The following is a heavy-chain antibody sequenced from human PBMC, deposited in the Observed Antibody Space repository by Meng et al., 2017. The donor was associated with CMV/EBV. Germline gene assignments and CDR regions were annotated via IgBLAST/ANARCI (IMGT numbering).Heavy chain of an antibody. CDR3: AKPSWFGELFVHYFDY. J-gene: IGHJ4*02. CDR1: GFTFSSYW. V-gene: IGHV3-7*01. D-gene: IGHD3-10*01. Sequence: GESLKISCAASGFTFSSYWMSWVRQAPGKGLEWVANIKQDGSNKYYADSVKGRFTISRDNSKNTLYLQMNSLRAEDTAVYYCAKPSWFGELFVHYFDYWGQGTLVTVSS. CDR2: IKQDGSNK.